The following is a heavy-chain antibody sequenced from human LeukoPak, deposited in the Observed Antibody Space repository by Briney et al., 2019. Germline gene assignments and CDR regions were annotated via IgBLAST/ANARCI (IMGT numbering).Heavy chain of an antibody. Sequence: PSETLSLTCTVSGGSMSPYYWNWIRQAPGKGLEWIGCVFYSGNTYYNPSLRGRVTISIDTSKSQFSLNLSSVTAADTAVYYCARDFLADFWSGYYRGGNAFDIWGQGTMVTVSS. D-gene: IGHD3-3*01. CDR1: GGSMSPYY. CDR3: ARDFLADFWSGYYRGGNAFDI. J-gene: IGHJ3*02. V-gene: IGHV4-59*01. CDR2: VFYSGNT.